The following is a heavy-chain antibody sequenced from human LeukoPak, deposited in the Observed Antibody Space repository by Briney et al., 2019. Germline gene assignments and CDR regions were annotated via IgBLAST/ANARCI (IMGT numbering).Heavy chain of an antibody. CDR1: EGSVNSANFY. CDR2: LYYTGAT. Sequence: PSETLSLTCSVSEGSVNSANFYWGWIRQSPGKGLEWIVSLYYTGATYYNPSLKSRVSTAIDTAKNHFSLNLTSVTAADTATYYCARSSSTIHRYFDLWGRGTLVTVSS. J-gene: IGHJ2*01. CDR3: ARSSSTIHRYFDL. D-gene: IGHD2-15*01. V-gene: IGHV4-39*07.